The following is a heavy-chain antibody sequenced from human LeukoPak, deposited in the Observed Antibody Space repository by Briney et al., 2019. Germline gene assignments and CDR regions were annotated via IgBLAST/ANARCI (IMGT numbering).Heavy chain of an antibody. CDR2: INAGNGNT. V-gene: IGHV1-3*01. CDR3: AREPSSGSYLYGQYGMDV. Sequence: ASVKVSCKASGYTFTSYAMHWVRQAPGQRLEWMGWINAGNGNTKYSQKFQGRVTITRGTSASTAYMELSSLRSEDTAVYHCAREPSSGSYLYGQYGMDVWGKGTTVTVSS. J-gene: IGHJ6*04. CDR1: GYTFTSYA. D-gene: IGHD3-10*01.